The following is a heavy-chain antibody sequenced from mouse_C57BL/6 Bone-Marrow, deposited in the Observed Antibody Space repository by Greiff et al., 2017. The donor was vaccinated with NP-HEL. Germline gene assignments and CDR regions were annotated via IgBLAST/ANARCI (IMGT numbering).Heavy chain of an antibody. CDR3: ARLAGPYYFDY. CDR2: ISNLAYSI. Sequence: DVKLVESGGGLVQPGGSLKLSCAASGFTFSDYVMAWVRQAPRKGPEWVAFISNLAYSIYYADTVTGRFTISRENAKNTLYLEMSSLRSEDTAMYYCARLAGPYYFDYWGQGTTLTVSS. J-gene: IGHJ2*01. CDR1: GFTFSDYV. D-gene: IGHD1-1*01. V-gene: IGHV5-15*01.